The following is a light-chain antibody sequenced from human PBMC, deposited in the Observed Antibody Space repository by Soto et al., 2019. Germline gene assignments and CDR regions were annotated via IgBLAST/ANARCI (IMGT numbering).Light chain of an antibody. CDR2: GAS. CDR1: QSVSSSY. J-gene: IGKJ5*01. Sequence: EIVLTQSPGTLSLSPGERATLSCRASQSVSSSYLAWYQQKPGQAPRLLIYGASGRATGIPDRFSGSGSGTDVTLTISRLEPEDFAVYYCQQYGSSPPVTFGKGTRLEIK. CDR3: QQYGSSPPVT. V-gene: IGKV3-20*01.